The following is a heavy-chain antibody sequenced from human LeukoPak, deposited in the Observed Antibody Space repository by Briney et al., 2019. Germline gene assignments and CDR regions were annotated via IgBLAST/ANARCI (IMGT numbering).Heavy chain of an antibody. J-gene: IGHJ4*02. V-gene: IGHV3-48*03. CDR1: GFTFSSYE. Sequence: GGSLRLSCAASGFTFSSYEMNWVRQAPGKGLEWVSYISSSGSTIYYADSVKGRFTISRDNAKNSLYLQMNSLRAEDTAVYYCAGTQYNWNVLGYFDYWGQGTLVTVSS. CDR3: AGTQYNWNVLGYFDY. CDR2: ISSSGSTI. D-gene: IGHD1-1*01.